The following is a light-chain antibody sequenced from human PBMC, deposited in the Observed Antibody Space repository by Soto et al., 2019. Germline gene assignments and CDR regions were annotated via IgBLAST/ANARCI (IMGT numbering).Light chain of an antibody. CDR2: GAS. Sequence: EIVLTQSPGTLSLSPGERATLSCRASQSVSSTYLVWYQQKPGQAPRLLIYGASSRATGIPDRFSGSGSGTDFTLTISRLEPEDFAVYYCQQYGSSPWTFGQGT. J-gene: IGKJ1*01. V-gene: IGKV3-20*01. CDR3: QQYGSSPWT. CDR1: QSVSSTY.